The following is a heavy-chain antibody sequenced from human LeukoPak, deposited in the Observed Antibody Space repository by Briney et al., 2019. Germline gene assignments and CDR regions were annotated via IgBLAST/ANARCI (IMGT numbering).Heavy chain of an antibody. CDR3: ARDHANYYDSSGYAFDI. V-gene: IGHV4-30-4*01. CDR2: IYYSGRT. Sequence: PSQTLSLTCTVSGGSISSGDYYWSWIRQPPGKGLEWIGYIYYSGRTYYNPSLKSRVTISVDTSKNQFSLKLSSVTAADTAVYYCARDHANYYDSSGYAFDIWGQGTMVTVSS. J-gene: IGHJ3*02. CDR1: GGSISSGDYY. D-gene: IGHD3-22*01.